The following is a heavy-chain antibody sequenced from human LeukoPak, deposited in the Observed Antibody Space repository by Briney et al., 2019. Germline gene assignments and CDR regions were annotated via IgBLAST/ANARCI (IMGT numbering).Heavy chain of an antibody. V-gene: IGHV4-39*01. Sequence: SETLSLTCTVSGGSISSGGYYWGWIRQPPGKGLEWIGSIYYSGSTYYNPSLKSRVTISVDTSKNQFSLKLSSVTAADTAVYYCARHDGYSSSFQVYMDVWGKGTTVTVSS. D-gene: IGHD6-6*01. CDR1: GGSISSGGYY. CDR3: ARHDGYSSSFQVYMDV. J-gene: IGHJ6*03. CDR2: IYYSGST.